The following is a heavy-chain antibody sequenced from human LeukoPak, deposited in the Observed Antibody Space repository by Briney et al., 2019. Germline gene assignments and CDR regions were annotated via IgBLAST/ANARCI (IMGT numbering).Heavy chain of an antibody. CDR1: GFTFSSNL. J-gene: IGHJ4*02. Sequence: GGSLRLSCADSGFTFSSNLGSGVRQAPGRGLEWVANIRQDGSDKYYMDSVKGRFTISRDNAKNSLSLQMNSLRVEDTAVYYCARDRECGDEGCYPRFDYWGQGVLVTVSS. D-gene: IGHD2-21*01. CDR2: IRQDGSDK. V-gene: IGHV3-7*01. CDR3: ARDRECGDEGCYPRFDY.